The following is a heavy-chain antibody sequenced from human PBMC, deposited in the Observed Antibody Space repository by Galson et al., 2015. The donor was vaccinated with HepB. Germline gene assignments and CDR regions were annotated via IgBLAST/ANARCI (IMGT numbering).Heavy chain of an antibody. V-gene: IGHV3-30-3*01. J-gene: IGHJ4*02. CDR3: ARDLGIAAAGTTFDY. Sequence: SLRLSCAASGFTFSSYAMHWVRQAPGKGLEWVAVISYDASKKDYADPVKGRFTVSRDNSKNTLFLQMNSLRAEDTAVYYCARDLGIAAAGTTFDYWGQGTLVTVSS. D-gene: IGHD6-13*01. CDR1: GFTFSSYA. CDR2: ISYDASKK.